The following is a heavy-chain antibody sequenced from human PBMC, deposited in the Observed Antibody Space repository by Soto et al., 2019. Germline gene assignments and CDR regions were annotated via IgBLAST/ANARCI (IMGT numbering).Heavy chain of an antibody. V-gene: IGHV4-30-2*01. CDR2: IYHSGST. CDR1: GGSVSSGGYS. CDR3: ARVPTP. J-gene: IGHJ5*02. Sequence: LSLTCAVSGGSVSSGGYSWSWIRQPPGKGLEWIGYIYHSGSTYYNPSLKSRVTISVDRSKNQFSLKLSSVTAADTAVYYYARVPTPWGQGTLVTVSS.